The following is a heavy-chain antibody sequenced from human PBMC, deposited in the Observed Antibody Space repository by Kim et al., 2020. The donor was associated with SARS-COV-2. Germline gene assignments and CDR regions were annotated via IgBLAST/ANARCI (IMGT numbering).Heavy chain of an antibody. Sequence: GGSLRLSCAASGFTFSSYSMNWVRQAPGKGLEWVSSISSSSSYIYYADSVKGRFTISRDNAKNSLYLQMNSLRAEDTAVYYCARDLAPCRNGVCHYATEIVEYYYYYGMDVWGQGTTVTVSS. CDR1: GFTFSSYS. CDR3: ARDLAPCRNGVCHYATEIVEYYYYYGMDV. J-gene: IGHJ6*02. CDR2: ISSSSSYI. V-gene: IGHV3-21*01. D-gene: IGHD1-1*01.